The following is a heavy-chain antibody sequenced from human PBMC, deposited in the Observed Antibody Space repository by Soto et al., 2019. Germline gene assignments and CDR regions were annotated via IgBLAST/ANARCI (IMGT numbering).Heavy chain of an antibody. CDR3: AKERVVRGVTDY. D-gene: IGHD3-10*01. CDR2: ISHDGSSK. Sequence: QVPLVESGGGVVQPGRSLRLACAASGFIFSGYGMHWVHQAPGKGLEWVAVISHDGSSKFYADSVKGRFTISRDNSKNTLYLEMNSLRLEDTAVYYCAKERVVRGVTDYWGQGTLVTVSS. CDR1: GFIFSGYG. V-gene: IGHV3-30*18. J-gene: IGHJ4*02.